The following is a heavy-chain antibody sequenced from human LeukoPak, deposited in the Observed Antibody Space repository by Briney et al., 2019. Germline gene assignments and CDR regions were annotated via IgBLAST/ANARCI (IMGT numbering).Heavy chain of an antibody. CDR3: AKGGWGDPFDY. D-gene: IGHD3-16*01. V-gene: IGHV3-23*01. Sequence: QAGGSLRLSCAASGFTFSNFAMAWVRQSPGKGLEWVSGIYAGGGSKYYADSVRGRFTISRDNSKNTLYPQMNNLRAEDTAVYYCAKGGWGDPFDYWGQGTLVTVSS. CDR1: GFTFSNFA. CDR2: IYAGGGSK. J-gene: IGHJ4*02.